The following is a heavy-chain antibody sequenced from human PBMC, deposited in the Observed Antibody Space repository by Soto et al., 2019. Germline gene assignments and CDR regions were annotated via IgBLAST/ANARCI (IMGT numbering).Heavy chain of an antibody. J-gene: IGHJ4*02. D-gene: IGHD3-16*02. CDR1: GGSFSGYY. V-gene: IGHV4-34*01. CDR3: ARVARYDYIWGSYRYTGFDY. Sequence: PSETLSLTCAVYGGSFSGYYWSWIRQPPGKGLEWIGEINHSGSTNYNPSLKSRVTISVDTSKNQFSLKLSSVTAADTAVYYCARVARYDYIWGSYRYTGFDYWGQGTLVTVSS. CDR2: INHSGST.